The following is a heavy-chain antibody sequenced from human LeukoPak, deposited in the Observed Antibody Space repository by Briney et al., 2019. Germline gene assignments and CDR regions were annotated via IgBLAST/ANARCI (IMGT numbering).Heavy chain of an antibody. D-gene: IGHD2-15*01. CDR1: GGSFSGYY. CDR3: ARGDCSGGSCYRFNY. J-gene: IGHJ4*02. CDR2: INHSGST. Sequence: SETLSLTCAVYGGSFSGYYWSWIRQPPGKGLEWIGEINHSGSTNYNPSLKSRVTISVDTSKNQFSLKLSSVTAADTAVYYCARGDCSGGSCYRFNYWGQGTLVTVSS. V-gene: IGHV4-34*01.